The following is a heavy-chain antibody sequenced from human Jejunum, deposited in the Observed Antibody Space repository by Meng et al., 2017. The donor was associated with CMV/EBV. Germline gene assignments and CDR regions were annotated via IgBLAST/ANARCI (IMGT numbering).Heavy chain of an antibody. CDR2: IIPSFDTA. J-gene: IGHJ4*02. V-gene: IGHV1-69*01. Sequence: TWLRQAPGQGLEWMGGIIPSFDTASYAQKFEGRLTITSDDSTSASYMDLSSLTPEDTAVYYCAREFRRDGYDSGSQAQAYFFESWGQGTPVTVSS. CDR3: AREFRRDGYDSGSQAQAYFFES. D-gene: IGHD5-24*01.